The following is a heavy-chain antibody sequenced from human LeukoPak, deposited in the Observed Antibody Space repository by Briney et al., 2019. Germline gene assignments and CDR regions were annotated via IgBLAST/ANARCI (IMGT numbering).Heavy chain of an antibody. CDR3: ATEVPQCSHGICYFGWLDP. CDR2: IIPLFGTP. Sequence: SVKVSCKASGGTFSSYTISWVRQAPGQGLEWMGGIIPLFGTPDYAQKFQGRVTITADNSTSTAYLELSRLRSDDTAVYYCATEVPQCSHGICYFGWLDPWGQGTLVIVSS. D-gene: IGHD2-15*01. J-gene: IGHJ5*02. V-gene: IGHV1-69*06. CDR1: GGTFSSYT.